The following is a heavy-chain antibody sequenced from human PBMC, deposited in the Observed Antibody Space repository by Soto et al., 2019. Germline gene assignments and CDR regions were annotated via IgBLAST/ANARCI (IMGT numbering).Heavy chain of an antibody. CDR2: IIPIFGTA. CDR3: ARSGLGIAPRRGKNWFDS. V-gene: IGHV1-69*13. Sequence: GASVKVSCKASGGTFSSYAISWVRQAPGQGLEWMGGIIPIFGTANYAQKFQGRVTITADESTSTAYMELSSLRSEDTAVYYCARSGLGIAPRRGKNWFDSWGQGTLVTVTS. CDR1: GGTFSSYA. J-gene: IGHJ5*01. D-gene: IGHD6-6*01.